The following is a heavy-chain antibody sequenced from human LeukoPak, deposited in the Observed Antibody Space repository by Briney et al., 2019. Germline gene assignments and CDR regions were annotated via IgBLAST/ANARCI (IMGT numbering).Heavy chain of an antibody. D-gene: IGHD6-19*01. V-gene: IGHV4-39*07. CDR2: INHSGST. CDR3: ARGLKWLVGPYFDY. Sequence: PSETLSLTCTVSGGSISSSSYYWGWIRQPPGKGLEWIGEINHSGSTNYNPSLKSRVTISVDTSKNQFSLKLSSVTAADTAVYYCARGLKWLVGPYFDYWGQGTLVTVSS. J-gene: IGHJ4*02. CDR1: GGSISSSSYY.